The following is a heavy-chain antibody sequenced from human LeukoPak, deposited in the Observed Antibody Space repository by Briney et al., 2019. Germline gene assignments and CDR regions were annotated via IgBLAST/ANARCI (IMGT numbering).Heavy chain of an antibody. CDR2: INYTGST. CDR1: GDSFNTFY. CDR3: ARVLGWSGYYNDHYYYMDV. Sequence: SETLSLTCAVSGDSFNTFYWGWIRQPPGKGPEWIGQINYTGSTDYNPSLKSRVTISIDTSNIQFSLKLRSVTAADTAVYYCARVLGWSGYYNDHYYYMDVWDKGTTVTVSS. J-gene: IGHJ6*03. D-gene: IGHD3-3*01. V-gene: IGHV4-34*01.